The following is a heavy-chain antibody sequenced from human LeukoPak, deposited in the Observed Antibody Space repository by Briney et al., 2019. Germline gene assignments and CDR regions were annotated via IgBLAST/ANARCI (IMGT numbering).Heavy chain of an antibody. CDR3: ARGRYCSGGSCYGTFDY. CDR1: GFTFSSYS. CDR2: IRYDGSNK. V-gene: IGHV3-30*02. J-gene: IGHJ4*02. D-gene: IGHD2-15*01. Sequence: GGSLRLSCAASGFTFSSYSMNWVRQAPGKGLEWVAFIRYDGSNKYYADSVKGRFTISRDNSKNTLYLQMNSLRAEDTAVYYCARGRYCSGGSCYGTFDYWGQGTLVTVSS.